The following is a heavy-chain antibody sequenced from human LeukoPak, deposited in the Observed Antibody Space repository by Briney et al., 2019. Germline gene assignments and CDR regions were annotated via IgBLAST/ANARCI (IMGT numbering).Heavy chain of an antibody. CDR2: INPSGGST. CDR3: ARDRVGDYAITGPDAFDI. V-gene: IGHV1-46*01. D-gene: IGHD4-17*01. J-gene: IGHJ3*02. CDR1: GYTFTSYY. Sequence: ASVKVSCKASGYTFTSYYMHWVRQAPGQGLEWMGIINPSGGSTSYAQKFQGRVTMTRDMSTSTVYMELSSLRSEDTAVYYCARDRVGDYAITGPDAFDIWGQGTMVTVSS.